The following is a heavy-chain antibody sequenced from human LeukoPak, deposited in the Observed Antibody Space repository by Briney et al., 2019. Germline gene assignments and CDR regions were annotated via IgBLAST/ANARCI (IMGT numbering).Heavy chain of an antibody. D-gene: IGHD3-10*01. CDR3: VRGGQGRGDYFDY. CDR2: IKAGGDGI. CDR1: GFSFHTYS. V-gene: IGHV3-48*04. J-gene: IGHJ4*02. Sequence: PGGSLRLSCAASGFSFHTYSINWVRQSPGKGLEWIAYIKAGGDGIYYADSVRGRFTISKDNARSSAFLQMNSLRVEDTAMYYCVRGGQGRGDYFDYWGQGTLVTVSS.